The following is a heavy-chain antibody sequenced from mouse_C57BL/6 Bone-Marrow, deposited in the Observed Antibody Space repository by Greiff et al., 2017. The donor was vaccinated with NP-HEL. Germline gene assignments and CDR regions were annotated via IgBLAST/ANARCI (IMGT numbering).Heavy chain of an antibody. D-gene: IGHD2-13*01. CDR3: TTAVVTPFAY. V-gene: IGHV14-1*01. Sequence: EVQLQQSGAELVRPGASVKLSCTASGYNFKNYYMHWVKQRPEQGLEWIGMIDPDNGDTDYAPKFQGKATLTVETSSSTAYLELSSRTSEDTAVYYCTTAVVTPFAYWGQGNLVTLSA. CDR1: GYNFKNYY. J-gene: IGHJ3*01. CDR2: IDPDNGDT.